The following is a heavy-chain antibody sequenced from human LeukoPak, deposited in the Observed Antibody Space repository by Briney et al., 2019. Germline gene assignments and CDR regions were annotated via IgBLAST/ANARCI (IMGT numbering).Heavy chain of an antibody. D-gene: IGHD2-21*01. CDR3: ARGLFGANYYYGMDV. V-gene: IGHV4-34*01. CDR1: GGSFSGYY. CDR2: INHSGST. J-gene: IGHJ6*02. Sequence: SETLSLTCAVYGGSFSGYYWSGIRQPPGKGLEWIGEINHSGSTNYNPSLKSRVTISVDTSKNQFSLKLSSVTAADTAVYYCARGLFGANYYYGMDVWGQGTTVTVSS.